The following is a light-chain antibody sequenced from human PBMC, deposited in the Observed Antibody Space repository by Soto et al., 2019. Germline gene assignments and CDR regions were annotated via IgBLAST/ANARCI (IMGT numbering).Light chain of an antibody. J-gene: IGKJ1*01. CDR2: KAS. CDR3: QQYNRYWT. CDR1: QSISIW. Sequence: DIQMTQSPSTLSASVGDRVTITCRASQSISIWLAWYQHKPGKAPKLLIYKASSLESGVPSRFSGSGSGTEFTLTISSLQHDDFASYYCQQYNRYWTFGQGTKVEIK. V-gene: IGKV1-5*03.